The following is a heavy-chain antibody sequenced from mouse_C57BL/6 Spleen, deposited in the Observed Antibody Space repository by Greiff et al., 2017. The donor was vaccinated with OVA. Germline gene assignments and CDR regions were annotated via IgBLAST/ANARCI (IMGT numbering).Heavy chain of an antibody. Sequence: EVNLVESGGGLVKPGGSLKLSCAASGFTFSSYAMSWVRQTPEKRLEWVATISDGGSYTYYPDNVTGRFTISRDNAKNNLYLQMSHLKSEDTAMYYCARGCGSSSYYFDYWGQGTTLTVSS. CDR2: ISDGGSYT. CDR3: ARGCGSSSYYFDY. J-gene: IGHJ2*01. D-gene: IGHD1-1*01. CDR1: GFTFSSYA. V-gene: IGHV5-4*03.